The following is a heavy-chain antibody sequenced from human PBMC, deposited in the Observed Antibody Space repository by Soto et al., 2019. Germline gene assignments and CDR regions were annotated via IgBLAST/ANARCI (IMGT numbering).Heavy chain of an antibody. J-gene: IGHJ4*02. CDR2: VFDGGT. CDR1: GRFMSSDY. D-gene: IGHD4-4*01. Sequence: SETLSLTCSVSGRFMSSDYWSWIRHSPEKGLEWLVYVFDGGTDYDPSLGGRVIILVETSKSQFSLTLASVPAPDTAVYYCASYRRALYLESWGRGSQVTVSS. V-gene: IGHV4-59*01. CDR3: ASYRRALYLES.